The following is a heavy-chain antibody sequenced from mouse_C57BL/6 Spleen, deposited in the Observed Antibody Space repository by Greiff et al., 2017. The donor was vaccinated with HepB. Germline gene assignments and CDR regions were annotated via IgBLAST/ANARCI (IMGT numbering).Heavy chain of an antibody. CDR3: ARWGKSLDY. Sequence: QVQLKQPGAELVRPGTSVKLSCKASGYTFTSYWMHWVKQRPGQGLEWIGVIDPSDSYTNYNQKFKGKATLTVDTSSSTAYMQLSSLTSEDSAVYYCARWGKSLDYWGQGTTLTVSS. V-gene: IGHV1-59*01. J-gene: IGHJ2*01. CDR1: GYTFTSYW. CDR2: IDPSDSYT.